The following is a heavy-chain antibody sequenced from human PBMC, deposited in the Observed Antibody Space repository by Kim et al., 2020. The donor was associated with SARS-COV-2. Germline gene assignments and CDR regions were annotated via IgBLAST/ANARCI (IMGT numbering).Heavy chain of an antibody. V-gene: IGHV3-23*01. Sequence: YPDPVKGRFTIPRDNSKNTLYLQMNSLRAEDKAVYYCAKDGGYYDSSGSLWGQGTLVTVSS. J-gene: IGHJ4*02. CDR3: AKDGGYYDSSGSL. D-gene: IGHD3-22*01.